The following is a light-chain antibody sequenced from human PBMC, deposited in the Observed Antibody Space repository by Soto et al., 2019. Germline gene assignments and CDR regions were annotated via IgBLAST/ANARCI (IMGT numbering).Light chain of an antibody. V-gene: IGKV1-27*01. CDR2: AAS. CDR1: QGIMNF. J-gene: IGKJ3*01. CDR3: QKYSSVPV. Sequence: DIQMTQSPTSLSASVGDSVTITCRASQGIMNFVAWYQQKPGKAPKLLIYAASTLQSGVPSRFSGSGSGTDFTLTINSLQPEDVATYSCQKYSSVPVFGPGTKVEIK.